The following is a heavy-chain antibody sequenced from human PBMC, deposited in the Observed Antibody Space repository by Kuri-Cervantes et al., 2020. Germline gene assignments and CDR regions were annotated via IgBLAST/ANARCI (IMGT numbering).Heavy chain of an antibody. CDR3: AKRGYYYDSSKRGMDYYYMDV. CDR2: ISSSSSTI. J-gene: IGHJ6*03. V-gene: IGHV3-48*01. CDR1: GFTFSSYS. Sequence: GESLKISCTASGFTFSSYSMNWVRQAPGKGLEWVSYISSSSSTIYYADSVKGRFTISRDNSKNTLYLQTNSLRAEDTAVYYCAKRGYYYDSSKRGMDYYYMDVWGKGTTVTVSS. D-gene: IGHD3-22*01.